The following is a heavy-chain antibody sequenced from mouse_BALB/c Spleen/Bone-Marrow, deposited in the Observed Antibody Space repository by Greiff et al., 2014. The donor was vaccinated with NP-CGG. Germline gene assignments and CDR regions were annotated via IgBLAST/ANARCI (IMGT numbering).Heavy chain of an antibody. CDR1: GFNIKDTY. D-gene: IGHD1-1*01. CDR2: IDPANGNT. J-gene: IGHJ3*01. V-gene: IGHV14-3*02. Sequence: EVQRVESGAELVKPGASVKLSCTAGFNIKDTYMHWVKQRPEQGLEWIGRIDPANGNTKYDPKFQGKATITADTSSNTAYLQLSSLTSEDTAVYYCARYYYGSSYFAYWGQGTLVTVSA. CDR3: ARYYYGSSYFAY.